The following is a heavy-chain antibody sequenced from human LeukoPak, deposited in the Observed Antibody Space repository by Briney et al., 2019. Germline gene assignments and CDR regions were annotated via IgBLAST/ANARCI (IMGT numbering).Heavy chain of an antibody. Sequence: GASVKVSCKASGYTFTSYAMHWVRQAPGQRLEWMGWINAGNGNTKYSQKFQGRVTITRDTSASTAYMELSSLRSEDTAVYYCARENTHDYGDYGTMDVWGQGTTVTVSS. J-gene: IGHJ6*02. V-gene: IGHV1-3*01. CDR2: INAGNGNT. D-gene: IGHD4-17*01. CDR3: ARENTHDYGDYGTMDV. CDR1: GYTFTSYA.